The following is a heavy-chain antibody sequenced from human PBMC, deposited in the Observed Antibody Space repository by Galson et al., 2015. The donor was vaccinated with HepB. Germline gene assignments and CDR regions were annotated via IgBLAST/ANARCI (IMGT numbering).Heavy chain of an antibody. V-gene: IGHV1-18*01. CDR2: ISTYNANT. CDR3: ARLSPVAASVYWFDP. J-gene: IGHJ5*02. D-gene: IGHD6-13*01. Sequence: SVKVSCKASGYTFIKYGISWVRQAPGQGLEWMGWISTYNANTYYAQSLQGRVTMTTDASTNTAYMELRSLRSDDTAVYYCARLSPVAASVYWFDPWRQGTLVAVSS. CDR1: GYTFIKYG.